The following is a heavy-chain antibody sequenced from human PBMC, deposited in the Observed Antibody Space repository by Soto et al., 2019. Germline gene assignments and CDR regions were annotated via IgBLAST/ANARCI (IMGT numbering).Heavy chain of an antibody. J-gene: IGHJ5*02. CDR3: ARGVSGSGSYYVNWFDP. CDR1: GGTFSSYA. Sequence: ASVKVSCKASGGTFSSYAISWVRQAPGQGLEWMGGIIPIFGTANYAQKFQGRVTITADESTSTAYMELSSLRSEDTAVYYCARGVSGSGSYYVNWFDPWGQGTLVTVSS. CDR2: IIPIFGTA. V-gene: IGHV1-69*13. D-gene: IGHD3-10*01.